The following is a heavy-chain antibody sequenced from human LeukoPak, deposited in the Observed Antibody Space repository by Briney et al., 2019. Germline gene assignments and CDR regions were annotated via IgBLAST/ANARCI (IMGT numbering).Heavy chain of an antibody. CDR1: GYTFTGHY. V-gene: IGHV1-2*02. Sequence: ASVKVSCKASGYTFTGHYMHWVRQAPGQGLEWMGWINPNSGGTNYAQKFQGRVTMTRDTSISTAYMELSRLRSDDTAVYYCARSKITMVRGVRYYYYGMDVWGQGTTVTVSS. J-gene: IGHJ6*02. D-gene: IGHD3-10*01. CDR2: INPNSGGT. CDR3: ARSKITMVRGVRYYYYGMDV.